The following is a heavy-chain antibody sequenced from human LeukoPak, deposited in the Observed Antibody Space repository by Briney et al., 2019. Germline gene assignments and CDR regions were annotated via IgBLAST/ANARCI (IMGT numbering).Heavy chain of an antibody. CDR1: GGSISSYY. J-gene: IGHJ3*02. CDR3: ARGAYTFGYGAFDI. V-gene: IGHV4-59*01. Sequence: PSETLSLTCTVSGGSISSYYWTWIRQPPGKGLEWIGYIYHSESTTYNPSLESRVTISAHTSKNQFSLRLNPVTAADTAVYYCARGAYTFGYGAFDIWGQGTMVAVSS. D-gene: IGHD5-18*01. CDR2: IYHSEST.